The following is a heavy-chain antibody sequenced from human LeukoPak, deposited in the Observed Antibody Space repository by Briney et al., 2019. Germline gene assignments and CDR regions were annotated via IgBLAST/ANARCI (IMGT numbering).Heavy chain of an antibody. CDR3: ARDDSSSWLLFDP. J-gene: IGHJ5*02. D-gene: IGHD6-13*01. CDR1: GYTFTSYG. CDR2: ISAYNGNT. V-gene: IGHV1-18*01. Sequence: ASVMVSCKASGYTFTSYGISWVRQAPGQWLESMGWISAYNGNTNYAQKLQGRVTMTTDTSTSTAYMELRSLRSDDTAVYYCARDDSSSWLLFDPWGQGTLVTVSS.